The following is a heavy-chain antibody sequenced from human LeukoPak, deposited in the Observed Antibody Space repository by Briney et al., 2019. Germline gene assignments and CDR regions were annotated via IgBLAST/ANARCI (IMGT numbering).Heavy chain of an antibody. D-gene: IGHD2-15*01. CDR3: ARSFPYCSGVSCYPGRRNYYYMDV. CDR1: GYSFTSYW. Sequence: GESLKISCKGSGYSFTSYWIGWVRQMPGKGLEWMGIIYPGDSDTKYSPSFQGQVTISADKSISTAYLQWSSLKASDTAMYYCARSFPYCSGVSCYPGRRNYYYMDVWGKGTTVTVSS. V-gene: IGHV5-51*01. CDR2: IYPGDSDT. J-gene: IGHJ6*03.